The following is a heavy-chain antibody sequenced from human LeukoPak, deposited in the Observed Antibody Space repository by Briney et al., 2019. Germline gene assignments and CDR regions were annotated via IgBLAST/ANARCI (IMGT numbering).Heavy chain of an antibody. J-gene: IGHJ3*02. D-gene: IGHD3-22*01. CDR3: ARFYSSGSFGAFDI. CDR1: DFTVSSNY. Sequence: GGSLRLSCATSDFTVSSNYMSWVRQAPGKGLEWVSIIYSNGSTYCADSMKGRFTISRDNSKNTLYLQMNSLRAEDTAVYYCARFYSSGSFGAFDIWGQGTMVSVSS. V-gene: IGHV3-53*01. CDR2: IYSNGST.